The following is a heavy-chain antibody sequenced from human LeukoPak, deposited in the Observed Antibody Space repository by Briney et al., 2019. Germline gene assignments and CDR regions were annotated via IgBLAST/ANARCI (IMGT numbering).Heavy chain of an antibody. CDR3: TTGPGNSGY. V-gene: IGHV3-15*01. J-gene: IGHJ4*02. Sequence: GGSLRLPCAVSGLTFSNAWMSWVRQAQGKGLEWVGRIKSTTVGGTTEYAAPVKGRFTISRDDSKNTVYLQMNSLKTEDTAVYYCTTGPGNSGYWGQGTLVTVSS. CDR2: IKSTTVGGTT. CDR1: GLTFSNAW. D-gene: IGHD4-23*01.